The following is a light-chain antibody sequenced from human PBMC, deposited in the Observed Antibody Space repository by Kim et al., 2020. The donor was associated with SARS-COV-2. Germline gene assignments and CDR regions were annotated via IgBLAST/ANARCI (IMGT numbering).Light chain of an antibody. Sequence: EIVLTQSPATLSVSPGQRATLSCRASQSVRNNLAWYQQKPGQPPRLLIYGASTRATGIPARFSGSGSGTDFTLSISSLQSGDFAMYYWQQYDDWPPNTLSRGTKLEI. J-gene: IGKJ2*01. CDR1: QSVRNN. V-gene: IGKV3-15*01. CDR2: GAS. CDR3: QQYDDWPPNT.